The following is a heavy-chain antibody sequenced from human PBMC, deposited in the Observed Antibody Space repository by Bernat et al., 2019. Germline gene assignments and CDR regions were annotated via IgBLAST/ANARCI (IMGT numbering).Heavy chain of an antibody. D-gene: IGHD2-2*01. CDR2: IYYSGST. V-gene: IGHV4-59*01. J-gene: IGHJ6*03. Sequence: QVQLQESGPGLVKPSETLSLTCTVSGGSISSYYWSWIRQPPGKGLEWIGYIYYSGSTNYNPSLKSRVTISVDTSKNQFSLKLSSVTAADTAVYYCARGVGNYYYYMDVWGKGTTVTVSS. CDR3: ARGVGNYYYYMDV. CDR1: GGSISSYY.